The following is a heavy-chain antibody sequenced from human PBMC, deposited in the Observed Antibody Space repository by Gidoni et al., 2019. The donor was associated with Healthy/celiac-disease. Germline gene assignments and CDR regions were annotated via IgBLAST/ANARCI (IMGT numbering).Heavy chain of an antibody. Sequence: AEVKKPGSSVKVSCKASGGTFSSYAISWVRQAPGQGLEWMGRIIPILGIANYAQKFQGRVTITADKSTSTAYMELSSLRSEDTAVYYCARDYGDLYDWRGYYYGAFDYWGQGTLVTVSS. D-gene: IGHD3-22*01. V-gene: IGHV1-69*04. CDR2: IIPILGIA. CDR3: ARDYGDLYDWRGYYYGAFDY. CDR1: GGTFSSYA. J-gene: IGHJ4*02.